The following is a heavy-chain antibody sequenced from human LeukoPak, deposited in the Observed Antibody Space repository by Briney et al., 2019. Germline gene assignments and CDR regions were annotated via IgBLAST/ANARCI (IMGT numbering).Heavy chain of an antibody. J-gene: IGHJ4*02. CDR2: IYTSGST. CDR1: GGSISSGSYY. D-gene: IGHD2-21*02. Sequence: SQTLSLTCTVSGGSISSGSYYWSWIRQPAGKGLEWIGRIYTSGSTNYNPSLKSRVTISVDTSKNQFSLKLSSVTAADTAVYYCASGKLGGDDYWGQGTLVTVS. CDR3: ASGKLGGDDY. V-gene: IGHV4-61*02.